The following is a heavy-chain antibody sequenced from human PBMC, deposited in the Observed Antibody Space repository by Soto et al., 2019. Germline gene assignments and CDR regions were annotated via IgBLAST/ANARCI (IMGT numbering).Heavy chain of an antibody. CDR3: TTILNWNYGPGAFDI. D-gene: IGHD1-7*01. CDR2: IKSKTDGGTT. CDR1: GFTFSNAW. J-gene: IGHJ3*02. Sequence: GGSLRLSCAASGFTFSNAWMSWVRQAPGKGLEWVGRIKSKTDGGTTDYAAPVKGRFTISRDDSKNTLYLQMNSLKTEDTAVYYCTTILNWNYGPGAFDIWGQGTMVTVSS. V-gene: IGHV3-15*01.